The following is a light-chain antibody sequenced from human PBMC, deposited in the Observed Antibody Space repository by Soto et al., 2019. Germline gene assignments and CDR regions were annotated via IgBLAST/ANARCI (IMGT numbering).Light chain of an antibody. CDR2: GVT. V-gene: IGLV2-14*03. CDR1: SSDIGSYNY. J-gene: IGLJ1*01. CDR3: CSYTTTTAYV. Sequence: QSALTQPASVSGSPGQSITISCTGTSSDIGSYNYISWYQQYPDKGPKLMIYGVTNRPSGVSNRFSGSKSGYTASLTISGLQADDEADYYCCSYTTTTAYVFGTGTKVTVL.